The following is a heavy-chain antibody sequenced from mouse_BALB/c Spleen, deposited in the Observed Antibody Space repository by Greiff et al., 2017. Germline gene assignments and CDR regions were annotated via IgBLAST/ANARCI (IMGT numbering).Heavy chain of an antibody. Sequence: EVQRVESGGDLVKPGGSLKLSCAASGFTFSSYGMSWVRQTPDKRLEWVATISSGGSYTYYPDSVKGRFTISRDNAKNTLYLQMSSLKSEDTAMYYCARPPYGNFTWGFYAMDYWGHGTSVTVSS. CDR2: ISSGGSYT. CDR3: ARPPYGNFTWGFYAMDY. J-gene: IGHJ4*01. D-gene: IGHD2-10*02. CDR1: GFTFSSYG. V-gene: IGHV5-6*01.